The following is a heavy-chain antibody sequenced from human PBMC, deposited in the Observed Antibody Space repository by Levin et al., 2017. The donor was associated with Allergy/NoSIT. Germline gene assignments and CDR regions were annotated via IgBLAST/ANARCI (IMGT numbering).Heavy chain of an antibody. CDR3: AKDGLWFGEFGYFDY. V-gene: IGHV3-30*18. Sequence: PGGSLRLSCAASGFTFSSYGMHWVRQAPGKGLEWVAVISYDGSNKYYADSVKGRFTISRDNSKNTLYLQMNSLRAEDTAVYYCAKDGLWFGEFGYFDYWGQGTLVTVSS. J-gene: IGHJ4*02. CDR1: GFTFSSYG. CDR2: ISYDGSNK. D-gene: IGHD3-10*01.